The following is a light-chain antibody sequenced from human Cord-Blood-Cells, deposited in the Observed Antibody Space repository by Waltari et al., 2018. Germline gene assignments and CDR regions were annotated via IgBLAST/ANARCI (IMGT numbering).Light chain of an antibody. CDR1: ALPKQY. V-gene: IGLV3-25*03. CDR3: QSADSSGTYPV. J-gene: IGLJ3*02. CDR2: KDS. Sequence: SYELKQPPSVSVSPGQTARITCSGDALPKQYAYWYQQKPGQAPVLVIYKDSERPSGIPERFSGSSSGTTVTLTISGVQAEDEADYYCQSADSSGTYPVFGGGTKLTVL.